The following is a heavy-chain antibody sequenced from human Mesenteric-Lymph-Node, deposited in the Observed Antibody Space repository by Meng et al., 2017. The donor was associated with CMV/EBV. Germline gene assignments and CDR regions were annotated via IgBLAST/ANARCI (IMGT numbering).Heavy chain of an antibody. CDR2: INRSGST. D-gene: IGHD4-23*01. J-gene: IGHJ4*02. Sequence: LTCAVYGGSFNGYSWSWLRQPPGNGLEGSGEINRSGSTNDNPSLKSRVTISGDTSKNQFSLKGNSVTAADTAVYYCARRVTEIYYFDYWGRGTLVTVSS. CDR1: GGSFNGYS. V-gene: IGHV4-34*01. CDR3: ARRVTEIYYFDY.